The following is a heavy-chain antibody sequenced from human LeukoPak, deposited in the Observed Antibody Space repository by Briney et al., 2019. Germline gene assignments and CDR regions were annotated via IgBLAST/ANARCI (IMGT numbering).Heavy chain of an antibody. D-gene: IGHD3-16*01. CDR1: GGSISGHY. Sequence: SETLSLTCSVPGGSISGHYWTWIRQPPGKGLEWIGQIHYTGKPDYNPSLKSRITISVDTSKNQVSLQVSSVTAADSAIYHCARFGVDYDMDVWGHGTTVTVFS. CDR3: ARFGVDYDMDV. CDR2: IHYTGKP. J-gene: IGHJ6*02. V-gene: IGHV4-59*11.